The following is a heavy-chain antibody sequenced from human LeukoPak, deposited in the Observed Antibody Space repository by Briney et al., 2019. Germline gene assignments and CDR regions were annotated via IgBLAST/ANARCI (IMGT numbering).Heavy chain of an antibody. D-gene: IGHD3-22*01. CDR3: ARLDSSGYYSDAFDI. Sequence: GESLQISCKGSGYSFTSYWIGWVRQMPGKGLEWMGIIYPGDSDTRYSPSFQGQVTISADKSISTAYLQWSSLKASDTAMYYCARLDSSGYYSDAFDIWGQGTMVTVSS. CDR1: GYSFTSYW. CDR2: IYPGDSDT. V-gene: IGHV5-51*01. J-gene: IGHJ3*02.